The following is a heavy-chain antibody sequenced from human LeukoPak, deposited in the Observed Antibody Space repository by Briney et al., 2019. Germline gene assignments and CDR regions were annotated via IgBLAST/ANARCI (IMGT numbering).Heavy chain of an antibody. Sequence: HPGGSLRLSCVASGITFSNYAVSWVRQAPEKGLDWVSVISGSAHKIRYADSVKGRFTISRDNAKNSLYLQMNSLRAEDTAVYYCARGAYYYEDWGQGTLVTVSS. CDR1: GITFSNYA. D-gene: IGHD3-22*01. CDR2: ISGSAHKI. CDR3: ARGAYYYED. V-gene: IGHV3-23*01. J-gene: IGHJ4*02.